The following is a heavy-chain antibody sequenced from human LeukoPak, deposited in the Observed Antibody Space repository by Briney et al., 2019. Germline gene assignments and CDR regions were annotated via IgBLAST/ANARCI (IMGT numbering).Heavy chain of an antibody. D-gene: IGHD4-11*01. J-gene: IGHJ5*02. V-gene: IGHV4-59*08. Sequence: SETLPLTCTFSGGSISTYYWSWVRQPPGKGLQWIGYIYYSGSTNYNPSLKSRVTISLNTSKNQFSLRLRSVTAADTAVYYCARRVAVGNYFDPWGQGTLVTVSS. CDR2: IYYSGST. CDR1: GGSISTYY. CDR3: ARRVAVGNYFDP.